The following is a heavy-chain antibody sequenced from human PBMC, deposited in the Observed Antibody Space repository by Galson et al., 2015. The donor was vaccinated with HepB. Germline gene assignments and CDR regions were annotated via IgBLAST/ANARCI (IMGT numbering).Heavy chain of an antibody. D-gene: IGHD2-2*01. CDR1: GFTFSSYG. Sequence: SLRLSCAASGFTFSSYGMHWVRQAPGKGLEWVAVIWYDGSNKYYADSVKGRFTISRDNSKNTLYLQMNSLRAEDTAVYYCARDLCDIVVVPAGPDYWGQGTLVTVSS. V-gene: IGHV3-33*01. CDR3: ARDLCDIVVVPAGPDY. J-gene: IGHJ4*02. CDR2: IWYDGSNK.